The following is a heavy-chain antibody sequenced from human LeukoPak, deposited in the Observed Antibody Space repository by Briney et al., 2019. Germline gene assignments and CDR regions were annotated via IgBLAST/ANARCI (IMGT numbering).Heavy chain of an antibody. J-gene: IGHJ4*02. V-gene: IGHV3-21*01. CDR3: ATPRYYYDSSGYLDY. CDR1: GFTFSSYS. CDR2: ISSSTSYI. D-gene: IGHD3-22*01. Sequence: GGSLRLSCAASGFTFSSYSMNWVRQAPGKGLEWVSSISSSTSYIYYADSVKGRFTISRDNSKNTLYLQMNSLRAEDTAVYYCATPRYYYDSSGYLDYWGQGTLVTVSS.